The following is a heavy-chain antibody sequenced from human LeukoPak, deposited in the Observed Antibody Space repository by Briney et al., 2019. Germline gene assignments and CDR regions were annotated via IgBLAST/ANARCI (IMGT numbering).Heavy chain of an antibody. Sequence: GGSLTLSCAASGFTFSRYWMSWVRQAPGKGLEWVANIKEDGSEMYYVASVKCRFTMSRDNAKNSLYLQMNSLRAEDTAVYYCARGDYYDSSDYYTDAFDVWGQGTMVTVSS. CDR2: IKEDGSEM. D-gene: IGHD3-22*01. V-gene: IGHV3-7*01. CDR1: GFTFSRYW. CDR3: ARGDYYDSSDYYTDAFDV. J-gene: IGHJ3*01.